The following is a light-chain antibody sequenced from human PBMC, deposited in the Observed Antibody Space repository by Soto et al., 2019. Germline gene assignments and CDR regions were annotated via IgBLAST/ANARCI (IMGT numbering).Light chain of an antibody. V-gene: IGKV3-11*01. J-gene: IGKJ1*01. Sequence: EIVLTQSPATLSLSPGERATLSCRASQSVSSYLAWYQQKPGQAPRLPIYDASNRATGIPARFSGSWSGTDFTLTISSLEPEDFAVYYCQQRSNWPWTFGQGTKV. CDR1: QSVSSY. CDR3: QQRSNWPWT. CDR2: DAS.